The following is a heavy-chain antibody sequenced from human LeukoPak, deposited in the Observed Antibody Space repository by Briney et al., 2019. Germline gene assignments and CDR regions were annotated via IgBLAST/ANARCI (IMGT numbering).Heavy chain of an antibody. CDR3: ARASEGIGYFDT. V-gene: IGHV4-59*01. Sequence: SETLSHTCTVSGTSFSNDYWSWVRQAPGKGLEWIGYIYHNGRTSYSPSLKSRITMSIDTSQKKFSLNVIAVTAADTAVYYCARASEGIGYFDTWGRGSLVTVSS. CDR1: GTSFSNDY. CDR2: IYHNGRT. D-gene: IGHD3-3*01. J-gene: IGHJ4*02.